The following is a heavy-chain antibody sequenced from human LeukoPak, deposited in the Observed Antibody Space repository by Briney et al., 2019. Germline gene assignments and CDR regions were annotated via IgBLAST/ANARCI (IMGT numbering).Heavy chain of an antibody. CDR1: GFTFSNYS. D-gene: IGHD6-19*01. CDR2: ISSSSSYI. V-gene: IGHV3-21*01. J-gene: IGHJ5*02. Sequence: GGSLRLSCAASGFTFSNYSMNWVRQAPGKGLEWVSSISSSSSYIYCADSVKGRFTISRDNAKNSLYLQMNSLRAEDTAVYYCARDLDPVAGNPWFDPWGQGTLVTVSS. CDR3: ARDLDPVAGNPWFDP.